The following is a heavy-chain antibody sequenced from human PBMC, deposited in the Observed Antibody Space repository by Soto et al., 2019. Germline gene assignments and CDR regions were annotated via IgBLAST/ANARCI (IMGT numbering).Heavy chain of an antibody. CDR1: GFTFSSYA. Sequence: VQLVESGGGVVQPGRSLRLSCAASGFTFSSYAMHWVRQAPGKGLEWVAGISYDGSNKYYAESVKARFTISRDNSKNTLYLQMNSLRAEDTAVYYCASICLYYYDSSAPNTTIAYCGQGTLVTVSS. V-gene: IGHV3-30-3*01. D-gene: IGHD3-22*01. CDR2: ISYDGSNK. CDR3: ASICLYYYDSSAPNTTIAY. J-gene: IGHJ4*02.